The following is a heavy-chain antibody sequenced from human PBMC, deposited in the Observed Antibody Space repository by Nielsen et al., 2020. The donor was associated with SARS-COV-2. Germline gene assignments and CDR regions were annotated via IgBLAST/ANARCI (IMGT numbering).Heavy chain of an antibody. CDR2: MNPNSGNT. D-gene: IGHD1-20*01. CDR3: ARVHEQITGIPFDYYYGMDV. J-gene: IGHJ6*02. CDR1: GYTFTSYG. V-gene: IGHV1-8*02. Sequence: ASVKVSCKASGYTFTSYGISWVRQAPGQGLEWMGWMNPNSGNTGYAQKFQGRVTMTRNTSISTAYMELSSLRSEDTAVYYCARVHEQITGIPFDYYYGMDVWGQGTTVTVSS.